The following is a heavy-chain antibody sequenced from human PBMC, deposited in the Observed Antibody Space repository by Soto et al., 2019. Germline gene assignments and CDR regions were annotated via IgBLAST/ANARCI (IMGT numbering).Heavy chain of an antibody. V-gene: IGHV3-74*01. CDR2: INSYGSST. D-gene: IGHD4-17*01. Sequence: EVQLVESGGGLVQPGGSLRLSCAASGFAFSGYWLHWVRQVPGKGLEWVSRINSYGSSTNYADSVKGRFTISRDNAKNTVYVQMNNLRADDTAVYYCTRGGTVTTRWGLFDQWGPGTQVTVSS. J-gene: IGHJ4*02. CDR1: GFAFSGYW. CDR3: TRGGTVTTRWGLFDQ.